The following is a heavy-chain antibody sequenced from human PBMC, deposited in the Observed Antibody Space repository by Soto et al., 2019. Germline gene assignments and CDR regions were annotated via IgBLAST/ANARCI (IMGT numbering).Heavy chain of an antibody. V-gene: IGHV4-31*03. CDR2: IYYSGST. CDR1: GGSISSGGYD. Sequence: TLSLHFTVSGGSISSGGYDWSLIRQHPGKGLEWIGFIYYSGSTYYNPSLKSRVTISGDTSKNQFSLKLTSVTAADTAVYYCASQSPSFYYGIDVWGQGTTVTVSS. CDR3: ASQSPSFYYGIDV. J-gene: IGHJ6*02.